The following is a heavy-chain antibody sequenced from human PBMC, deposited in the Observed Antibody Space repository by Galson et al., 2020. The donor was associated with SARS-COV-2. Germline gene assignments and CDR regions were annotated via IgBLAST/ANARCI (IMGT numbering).Heavy chain of an antibody. CDR1: GDSVSSNSAA. D-gene: IGHD2-15*01. J-gene: IGHJ6*02. Sequence: SETLSLTCAISGDSVSSNSAAWNWIRPSPSRGLEWLGRTYYRSKWYNDYAVSVKSRITINPDTSKNQFSLQLNSVTPEDTAVYYCARDPLVGRYGMDVWGQGTTVTVSS. V-gene: IGHV6-1*01. CDR2: TYYRSKWYN. CDR3: ARDPLVGRYGMDV.